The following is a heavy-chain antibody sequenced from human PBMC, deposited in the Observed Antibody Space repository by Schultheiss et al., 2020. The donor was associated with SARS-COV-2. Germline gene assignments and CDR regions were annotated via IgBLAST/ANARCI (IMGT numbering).Heavy chain of an antibody. CDR1: GFTFSSYS. Sequence: GGSLRLSCAASGFTFSSYSMNWVRQAPGKGLEWVAVISYDGSNKYYADSVKGRFTISRDNSKNTLYLQMNSLRAEDTAVYYCAKDEGYVWGSHFDYWGQGTLVTVSS. CDR2: ISYDGSNK. CDR3: AKDEGYVWGSHFDY. D-gene: IGHD3-16*01. J-gene: IGHJ4*02. V-gene: IGHV3-30*18.